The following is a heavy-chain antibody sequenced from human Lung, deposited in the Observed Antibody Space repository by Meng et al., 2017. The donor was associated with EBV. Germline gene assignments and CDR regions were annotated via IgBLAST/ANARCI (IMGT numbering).Heavy chain of an antibody. J-gene: IGHJ4*02. V-gene: IGHV4-4*03. CDR3: ARVPCGGSCYSVVDY. CDR2: IYYSGNT. Sequence: QVPLQSAGPGLVMPPGPLSLTCAVSGGSSSSTNWWSWVRQPPGKGLEWIGEIYYSGNTNYNTTLKSRVAISVDKSKNQFSLNLSSVTAADTAVYYCARVPCGGSCYSVVDYWGQGTLVTVSS. D-gene: IGHD2-15*01. CDR1: GGSSSSTNW.